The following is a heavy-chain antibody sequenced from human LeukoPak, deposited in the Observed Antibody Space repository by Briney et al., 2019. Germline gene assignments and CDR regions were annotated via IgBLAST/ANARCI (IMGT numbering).Heavy chain of an antibody. CDR2: IHHSRST. D-gene: IGHD3-22*01. CDR3: ARAYYYDSSGYLYYFDY. J-gene: IGHJ4*02. V-gene: IGHV4-4*02. CDR1: GGSISSSNW. Sequence: SGTLSLTCAVSGGSISSSNWWSWVRQPPGKGLEWIGEIHHSRSTNYNPSLKSRVTISADKSISTAYLQWSSLKASDTAMYYCARAYYYDSSGYLYYFDYWGQGTLVTVSS.